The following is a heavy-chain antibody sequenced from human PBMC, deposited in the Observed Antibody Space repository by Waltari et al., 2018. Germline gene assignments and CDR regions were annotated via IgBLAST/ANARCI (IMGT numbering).Heavy chain of an antibody. D-gene: IGHD4-17*01. CDR1: GFTSSSYG. J-gene: IGHJ6*03. Sequence: QVQLVESGGGGVQPGRSLRLSCAVSGFTSSSYGMHWVRQASGKGLEWWSAIWFDGSSKYYADSVKGRFTISRDNSKNTLFLQMNSLRAEDTAMYYCAKDTGRYYYYMDVWGKGTTVTVSS. CDR3: AKDTGRYYYYMDV. V-gene: IGHV3-30*18. CDR2: IWFDGSSK.